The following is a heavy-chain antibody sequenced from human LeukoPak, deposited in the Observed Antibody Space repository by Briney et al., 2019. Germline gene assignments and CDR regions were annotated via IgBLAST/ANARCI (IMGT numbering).Heavy chain of an antibody. CDR2: ITPSGGI. D-gene: IGHD6-6*01. CDR3: ARVDSTSPHELDC. Sequence: ASVKVSCMASGYTFSNYDMNWVRQAPGQGLEWMGMITPSGGISHAQKFQGRVTMTRDMSTNTVYMELSSLRSEDTAVYYCARVDSTSPHELDCWGQGTLVTVSS. CDR1: GYTFSNYD. V-gene: IGHV1-46*01. J-gene: IGHJ4*02.